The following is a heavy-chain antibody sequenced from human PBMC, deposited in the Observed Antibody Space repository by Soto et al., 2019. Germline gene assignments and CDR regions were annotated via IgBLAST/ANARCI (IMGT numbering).Heavy chain of an antibody. V-gene: IGHV1-3*01. J-gene: IGHJ5*02. CDR2: INAGNGNT. CDR1: GYTFATYA. CDR3: ATHRIAAAGNWFDP. D-gene: IGHD6-13*01. Sequence: EASVKVSCKASGYTFATYAMNWVRQAPGQRLEWMGWINAGNGNTKYSQKFQGRVTITRDTSASTAYMELSSLRSEDTAVYYCATHRIAAAGNWFDPWGQGTLVTVSS.